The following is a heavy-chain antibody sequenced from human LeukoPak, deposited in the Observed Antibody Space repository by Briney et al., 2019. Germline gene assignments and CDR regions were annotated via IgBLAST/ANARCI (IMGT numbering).Heavy chain of an antibody. Sequence: PSETLSLTCAVCGGSFSGYYWSWIRQPPGKGLEWIGEINHSGSTNYNPSLKSRVTISVDTSKNQFSLKLSSVTAADTAVYYCARGSTSCYDYWGQGTLVTVSS. D-gene: IGHD2-2*01. CDR1: GGSFSGYY. J-gene: IGHJ4*02. CDR2: INHSGST. CDR3: ARGSTSCYDY. V-gene: IGHV4-34*01.